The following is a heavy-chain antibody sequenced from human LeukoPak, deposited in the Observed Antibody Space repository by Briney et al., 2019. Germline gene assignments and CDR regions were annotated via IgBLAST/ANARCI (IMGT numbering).Heavy chain of an antibody. CDR2: IKEDGSEK. D-gene: IGHD5-18*01. V-gene: IGHV3-7*01. Sequence: GGSLRLSCAASGSAFSNYWMSWVRQAPGKGPEWVANIKEDGSEKYYVDSVKGRFTISRDNAKNSLNLQMNSLRAEDTAVYYCARARWIQQWFTFDYWGQGTLVTVSS. CDR1: GSAFSNYW. CDR3: ARARWIQQWFTFDY. J-gene: IGHJ4*02.